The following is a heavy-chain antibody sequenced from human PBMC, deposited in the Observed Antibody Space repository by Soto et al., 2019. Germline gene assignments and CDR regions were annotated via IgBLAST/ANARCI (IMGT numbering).Heavy chain of an antibody. Sequence: ASVKVSCKASGGTFSSYAISWVRQAPGQRLEWMGWINAYNGKTEYSQKFRGRVTITRDTSASTAYMELSGLTSEDAALYYCAREYVSGWLNPFDPWGQGTLVTVSS. CDR2: INAYNGKT. CDR3: AREYVSGWLNPFDP. J-gene: IGHJ5*02. V-gene: IGHV1-3*01. CDR1: GGTFSSYA. D-gene: IGHD6-19*01.